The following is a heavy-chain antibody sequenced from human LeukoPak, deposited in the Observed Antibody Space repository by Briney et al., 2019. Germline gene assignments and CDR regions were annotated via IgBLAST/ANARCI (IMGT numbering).Heavy chain of an antibody. CDR2: IIPILGIA. CDR1: GGTFGSYA. Sequence: SVKVSCKASGGTFGSYAISWVRQAPGQGLEWMGRIIPILGIANYAQKFQGGVTITADKSTSTAYMELSSLRSEDTAVYYCARDRAHVDTAMAPFDYWGQGTLVTVSS. D-gene: IGHD5-18*01. J-gene: IGHJ4*02. V-gene: IGHV1-69*04. CDR3: ARDRAHVDTAMAPFDY.